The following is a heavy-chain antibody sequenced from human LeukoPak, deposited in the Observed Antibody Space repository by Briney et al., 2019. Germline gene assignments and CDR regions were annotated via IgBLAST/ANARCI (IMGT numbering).Heavy chain of an antibody. CDR1: GGSFSGYY. Sequence: SETLSLTCAVYGGSFSGYYWSWIRQPPGKGLEWIGEINHSGSTNYNPSLKSRVTISVDTSKNQFSLKLSSVTAADTAVYYCARGPKLFDPWGQGTLVTVSS. CDR2: INHSGST. V-gene: IGHV4-34*01. J-gene: IGHJ5*02. CDR3: ARGPKLFDP.